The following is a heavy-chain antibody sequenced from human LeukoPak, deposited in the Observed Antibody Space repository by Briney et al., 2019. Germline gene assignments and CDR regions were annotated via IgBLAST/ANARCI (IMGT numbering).Heavy chain of an antibody. Sequence: GESLKISCKGSGYSFTSYWIGWVRQMPGKGLEWMGIIYPGDSDIRYSPSFQGQVTISADKSNSTAYLQWSSLKASDTAMYYCARHGSSLLISSSSFDPWGQGTLVTVSS. CDR1: GYSFTSYW. D-gene: IGHD6-13*01. V-gene: IGHV5-51*01. CDR2: IYPGDSDI. CDR3: ARHGSSLLISSSSFDP. J-gene: IGHJ5*02.